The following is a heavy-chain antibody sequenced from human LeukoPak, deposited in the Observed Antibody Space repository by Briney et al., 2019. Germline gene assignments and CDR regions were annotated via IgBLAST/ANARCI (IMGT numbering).Heavy chain of an antibody. CDR3: ARDLKYYYGSGSLDY. V-gene: IGHV3-48*02. CDR2: ISSSSSTI. Sequence: GGFLRLSCAASGFTFSSYSMNWVRQAPGKGLEWVSYISSSSSTIYYADSVKGRFTISRDNAKNSLYLQMNRLRDEDTAVYYCARDLKYYYGSGSLDYWGQGTLVTVSS. CDR1: GFTFSSYS. D-gene: IGHD3-10*01. J-gene: IGHJ4*02.